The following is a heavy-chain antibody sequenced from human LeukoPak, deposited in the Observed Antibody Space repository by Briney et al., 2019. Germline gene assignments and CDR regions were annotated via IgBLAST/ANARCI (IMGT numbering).Heavy chain of an antibody. V-gene: IGHV1-8*03. CDR2: MNPNSGNT. J-gene: IGHJ3*02. D-gene: IGHD3-3*01. CDR1: GYTFTSYD. Sequence: ASVKVSCKASGYTFTSYDINWVRQATGQGLEWMGWMNPNSGNTGYAQKFQGRVTITRNTSISTAHMELSSLRSEDTAVYYCARGGVYYDFWSGYHDAFDIWGQGTMVTVSS. CDR3: ARGGVYYDFWSGYHDAFDI.